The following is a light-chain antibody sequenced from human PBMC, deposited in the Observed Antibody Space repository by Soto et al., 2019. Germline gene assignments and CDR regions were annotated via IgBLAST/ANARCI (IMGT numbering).Light chain of an antibody. J-gene: IGKJ2*01. CDR1: QSVLYSSNNKNR. CDR3: QQQGT. Sequence: DIVLTQSPDSLAVSLGERATINCKSSQSVLYSSNNKNRLAWYQQKPGQPPKLLIYWASTRESGVPDRFSGSGSGTDFTLTITSLQAEDVAVYYCQQQGTFGQGTKLEIK. CDR2: WAS. V-gene: IGKV4-1*01.